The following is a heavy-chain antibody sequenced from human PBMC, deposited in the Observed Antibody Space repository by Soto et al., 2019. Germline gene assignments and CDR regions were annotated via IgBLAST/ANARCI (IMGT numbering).Heavy chain of an antibody. D-gene: IGHD6-25*01. V-gene: IGHV1-69*13. J-gene: IGHJ6*02. CDR1: GGTFSSYA. CDR3: ARDQSRSSGQDYYYGMDV. CDR2: IIPIFGTA. Sequence: SVKVSCKASGGTFSSYAISLVRQAPGQGLEWMVGIIPIFGTANYAQKFQGRVTITADESTSTAYMELSSLRSEDTAVYYCARDQSRSSGQDYYYGMDVWGQGTTVTVSS.